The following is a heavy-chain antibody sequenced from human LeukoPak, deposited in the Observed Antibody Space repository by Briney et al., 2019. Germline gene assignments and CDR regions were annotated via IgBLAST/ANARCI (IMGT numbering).Heavy chain of an antibody. Sequence: PSETLSLTCTVSGGSISSYYWSWIRQPAGKGLEWIGRIYTSGSTNYNPSLKSRVTMSVDTSKNQFSLKLSSVTAADTAVYYCVRDLSIAVAGNWFDPWGQGTLVTVSS. J-gene: IGHJ5*02. V-gene: IGHV4-4*07. CDR1: GGSISSYY. CDR3: VRDLSIAVAGNWFDP. D-gene: IGHD6-19*01. CDR2: IYTSGST.